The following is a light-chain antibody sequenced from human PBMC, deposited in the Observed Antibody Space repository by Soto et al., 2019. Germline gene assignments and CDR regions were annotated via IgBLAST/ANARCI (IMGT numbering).Light chain of an antibody. CDR2: GAS. J-gene: IGKJ1*01. Sequence: EIVLIQSPSTLSLSPGERATLSCRASQSVSNNYLAWYQQKPGQAPRLVIYGASSRATGIPDRFSGSGSGTDFTLTISRLEPEDFAVYYCQQYGSLWTFGQGTKVDIK. CDR1: QSVSNNY. V-gene: IGKV3-20*01. CDR3: QQYGSLWT.